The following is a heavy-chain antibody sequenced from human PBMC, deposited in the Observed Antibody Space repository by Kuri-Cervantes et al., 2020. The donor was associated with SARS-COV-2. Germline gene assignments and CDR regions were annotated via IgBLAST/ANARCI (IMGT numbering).Heavy chain of an antibody. J-gene: IGHJ5*02. CDR1: GFTFDDYG. V-gene: IGHV3-20*01. CDR3: ARGAHYEDSSSYPEWFDP. Sequence: GGSLRLSCAVSGFTFDDYGMSRVRQAPGKGLEWVSGINWSDTSTGYADSVKGRFTISRDNAKNSVYLQMNSLSAEDTALYHCARGAHYEDSSSYPEWFDPWGQGTLVTVSS. D-gene: IGHD3-22*01. CDR2: INWSDTST.